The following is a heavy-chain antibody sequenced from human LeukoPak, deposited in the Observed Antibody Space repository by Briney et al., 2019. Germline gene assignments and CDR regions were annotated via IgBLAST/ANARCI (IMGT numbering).Heavy chain of an antibody. V-gene: IGHV1-46*01. CDR1: GYTFTSYY. CDR3: ARAIPSGGSYPFDY. J-gene: IGHJ4*02. CDR2: INPSGGST. D-gene: IGHD1-26*01. Sequence: ASVKVSCKASGYTFTSYYIHWVRQAPGQGLEWMGIINPSGGSTSCAQKFQGRVTMTRDMSTSTVYVELSSLRSEDTAVYYCARAIPSGGSYPFDYWGQGTLVTVSS.